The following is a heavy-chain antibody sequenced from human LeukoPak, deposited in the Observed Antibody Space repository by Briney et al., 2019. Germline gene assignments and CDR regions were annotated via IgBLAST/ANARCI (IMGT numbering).Heavy chain of an antibody. V-gene: IGHV4-59*01. D-gene: IGHD4-23*01. Sequence: PSETLSFTCTVSGGSISSYYWSWIRQPPGKGLEWIGYIYYSGSTNYNPSLKSRVTISVDTSKNQFSLKLSSVTAADTAVYYCAREKFAYGGNSGEIFDYWGQGTLVTVSS. CDR3: AREKFAYGGNSGEIFDY. CDR1: GGSISSYY. CDR2: IYYSGST. J-gene: IGHJ4*02.